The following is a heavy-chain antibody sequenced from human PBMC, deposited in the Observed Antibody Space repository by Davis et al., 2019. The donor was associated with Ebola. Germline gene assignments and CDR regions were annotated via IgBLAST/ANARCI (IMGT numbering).Heavy chain of an antibody. CDR2: IYPGDSDT. V-gene: IGHV5-51*01. CDR3: ATRGLTTGAMDV. Sequence: GESLKISCKGSGYSFTRYWIGWVRQMPGKGLEWLGSIYPGDSDTTYSPSFHGQVTISADKSITTAYLQWSSLKASDTAIYYCATRGLTTGAMDVWGQGTTVTVSS. D-gene: IGHD1-1*01. CDR1: GYSFTRYW. J-gene: IGHJ6*02.